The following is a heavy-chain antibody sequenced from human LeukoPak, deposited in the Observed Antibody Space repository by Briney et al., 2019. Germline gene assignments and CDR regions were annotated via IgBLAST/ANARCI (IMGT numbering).Heavy chain of an antibody. CDR3: ARVGYYPDYYMDV. CDR1: GGSISSYY. V-gene: IGHV4-59*08. Sequence: SETLSLTCTVSGGSISSYYWSWIRQPPGKGLEWIGYIYYSGSTNYNPSLKSRVTISVDTSKNQFSLNLSSVTAADTAVYYCARVGYYPDYYMDVWGKGTTVTVSS. D-gene: IGHD3-10*01. CDR2: IYYSGST. J-gene: IGHJ6*03.